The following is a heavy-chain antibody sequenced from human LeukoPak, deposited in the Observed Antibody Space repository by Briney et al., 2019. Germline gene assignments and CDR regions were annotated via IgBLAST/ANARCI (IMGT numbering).Heavy chain of an antibody. CDR2: ISGSGGST. J-gene: IGHJ6*02. D-gene: IGHD5-12*01. CDR3: AKAPWGYIPRYGMDV. Sequence: PGGSLRLSCAASGFTFSSYAMSWVRRAPGKGLEWVSAISGSGGSTYYADSVKGRFTISRDNSKNTLYLQMNSLRAEDTAVYYCAKAPWGYIPRYGMDVWGQGTTVTVSS. CDR1: GFTFSSYA. V-gene: IGHV3-23*01.